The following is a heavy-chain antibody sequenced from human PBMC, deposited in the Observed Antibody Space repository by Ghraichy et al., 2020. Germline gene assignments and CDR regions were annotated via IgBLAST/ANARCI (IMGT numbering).Heavy chain of an antibody. CDR3: ARGVATTPYNWFDP. V-gene: IGHV4-4*08. CDR2: IYTSGST. Sequence: SETLSLTCTVSGGSISSYYWSWIRQPPGKGLKWIGRIYTSGSTNYNPSLKSRVTISVDTSKNQFSLKLSSVTAADTAVYYCARGVATTPYNWFDPWGQGTLVTVSS. J-gene: IGHJ5*02. D-gene: IGHD5-12*01. CDR1: GGSISSYY.